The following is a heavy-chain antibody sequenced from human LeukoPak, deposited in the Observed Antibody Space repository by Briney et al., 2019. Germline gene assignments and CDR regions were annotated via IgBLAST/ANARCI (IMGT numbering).Heavy chain of an antibody. CDR1: GFTFSSYSMN. V-gene: IGHV4-39*01. CDR3: ARHGGTYSLGAFDI. D-gene: IGHD2-15*01. CDR2: IYFTGST. Sequence: GSLRLSCAASGFTFSSYSMNWVRQPPGKGLEWIGSIYFTGSTYYNPSLKSRITMSVDTSKKHFSLKLSSMTAADTAVYYCARHGGTYSLGAFDIWGQGTMVTVSS. J-gene: IGHJ3*02.